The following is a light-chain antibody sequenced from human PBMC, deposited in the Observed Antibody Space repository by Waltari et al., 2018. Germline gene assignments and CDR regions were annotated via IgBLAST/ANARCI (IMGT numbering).Light chain of an antibody. CDR3: QKYGSLPAT. V-gene: IGKV3-20*01. J-gene: IGKJ1*01. CDR2: DAS. Sequence: EIMLTQSPGPLSLSPGERANLSCRASQSISRFLAWYQQKPGQAPRLLIYDASTRATGIPDRFSGSGSGTDFSLTISRLEPEDIAVYYCQKYGSLPATFGQGTKVEIK. CDR1: QSISRF.